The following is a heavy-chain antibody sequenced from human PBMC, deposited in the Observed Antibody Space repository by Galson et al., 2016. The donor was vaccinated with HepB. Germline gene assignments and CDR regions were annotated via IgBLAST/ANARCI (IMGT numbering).Heavy chain of an antibody. CDR3: ARLYWGLRAFDI. CDR1: GDSVSSNSAA. CDR2: TYYNSKWYN. D-gene: IGHD2-8*02. V-gene: IGHV6-1*01. Sequence: CAISGDSVSSNSAAWNWIRQSPSRGLEWLGRTYYNSKWYNDYAASVKSRITINQDTSKNQFSLQLNSVTPEDTAVYYCARLYWGLRAFDIWGQGTMVTVSS. J-gene: IGHJ3*02.